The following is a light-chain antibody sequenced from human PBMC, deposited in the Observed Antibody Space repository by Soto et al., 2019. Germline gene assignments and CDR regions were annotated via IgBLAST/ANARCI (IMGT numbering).Light chain of an antibody. CDR3: QQYYSIPVT. Sequence: DIVMTQSPDSLAVSLGERATINCKSSQSVLYSSNNKNFLAWYQQKPGQPPKLLIYWASTRESGVPDRFRGSGSGTDFTLTISSLQAEDAAVYYCQQYYSIPVTFGQGTKLEIK. J-gene: IGKJ2*01. V-gene: IGKV4-1*01. CDR1: QSVLYSSNNKNF. CDR2: WAS.